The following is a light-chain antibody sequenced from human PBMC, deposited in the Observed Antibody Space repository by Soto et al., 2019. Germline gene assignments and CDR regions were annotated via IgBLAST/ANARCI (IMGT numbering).Light chain of an antibody. CDR1: QSASSY. Sequence: EIVLTQSPATLSLSPGERATLSCRASQSASSYLAWYQQKPGQAPRLLIYDASNRATGIPARFSGSGSGTDFTLIISSLEPEDFAVYYCQQRSNWPITFGQGTRLEIK. V-gene: IGKV3-11*01. J-gene: IGKJ5*01. CDR2: DAS. CDR3: QQRSNWPIT.